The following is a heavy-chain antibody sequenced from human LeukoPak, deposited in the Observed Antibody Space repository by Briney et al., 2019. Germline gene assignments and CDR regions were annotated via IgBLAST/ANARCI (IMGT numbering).Heavy chain of an antibody. CDR2: IWPDGSKK. CDR1: GFTFSTYA. V-gene: IGHV3-30*02. CDR3: AKISSSAEPNFDH. Sequence: PGGSLRLSCAGSGFTFSTYAMHWVRQAPGKGLEWVAFIWPDGSKKYYADSVKGRFPISRENSNNTLYLQMNSLRPEDTGLYFCAKISSSAEPNFDHWGQGTRLTVSS. D-gene: IGHD1-14*01. J-gene: IGHJ4*02.